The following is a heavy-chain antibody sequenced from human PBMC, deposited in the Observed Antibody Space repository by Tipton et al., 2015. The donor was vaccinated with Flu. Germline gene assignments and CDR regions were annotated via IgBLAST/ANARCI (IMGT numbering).Heavy chain of an antibody. D-gene: IGHD2-15*01. CDR1: GGSISSSY. J-gene: IGHJ4*02. V-gene: IGHV4-59*06. Sequence: TLSLTCTVSGGSISSSYWSWIRQPAGKGLEWIGYIYSSGTTHYNPSLKSRVTISLDTPKNHFSLKLSSVTAADTAVYYCARKYCSGGSCYHFDYWGQGTLVTVSS. CDR2: IYSSGTT. CDR3: ARKYCSGGSCYHFDY.